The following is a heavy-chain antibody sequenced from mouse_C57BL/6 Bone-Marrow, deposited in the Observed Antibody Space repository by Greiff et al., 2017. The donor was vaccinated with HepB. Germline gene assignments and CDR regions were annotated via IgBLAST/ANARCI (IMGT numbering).Heavy chain of an antibody. V-gene: IGHV7-3*01. CDR2: IRNKANGYTT. D-gene: IGHD4-1*01. CDR1: GFTFTDYY. Sequence: EVQGVESGGGLVQPGGSLSLSCAASGFTFTDYYMSWVRQPPGKALEWLGFIRNKANGYTTEYSASVKGRFTISRENSQSILYLQMNALRAEDSATYYCARYPLTGREGWYFDVWGTGTTVTVSS. J-gene: IGHJ1*03. CDR3: ARYPLTGREGWYFDV.